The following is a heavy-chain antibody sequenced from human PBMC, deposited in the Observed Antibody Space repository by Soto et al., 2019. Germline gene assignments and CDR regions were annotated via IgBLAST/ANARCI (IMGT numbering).Heavy chain of an antibody. CDR2: IYSGGST. D-gene: IGHD6-13*01. CDR1: GFTVSSNY. V-gene: IGHV3-53*01. CDR3: ARDRMGIAAAGLDYYYYGMDV. Sequence: PGGSLRLSCAASGFTVSSNYTSWVRQAPGKGLEWVSVIYSGGSTYYADSVKGRFTISRDNSKNTLYLQMNSLRAEDTAVYYCARDRMGIAAAGLDYYYYGMDVWGQGTTVTVSS. J-gene: IGHJ6*02.